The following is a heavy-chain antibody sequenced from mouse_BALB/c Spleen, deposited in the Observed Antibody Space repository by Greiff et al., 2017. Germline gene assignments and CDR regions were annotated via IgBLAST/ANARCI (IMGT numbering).Heavy chain of an antibody. Sequence: VQLQQSGPGLVKPSQSLSLTCSVTGYSITSGYYWNWIRQFPGNKLEWMGYISYDGSNNYNPSLKNRISITRDTSKNQFFLKLNSVTTEDTATYYCAGSSNLWYFDVWGAGTTVTVSS. CDR1: GYSITSGYY. CDR3: AGSSNLWYFDV. J-gene: IGHJ1*01. V-gene: IGHV3-6*02. D-gene: IGHD6-1*01. CDR2: ISYDGSN.